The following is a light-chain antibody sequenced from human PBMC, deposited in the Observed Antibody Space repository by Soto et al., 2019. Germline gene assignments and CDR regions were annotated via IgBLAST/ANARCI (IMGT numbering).Light chain of an antibody. CDR2: GAS. V-gene: IGKV3-20*01. Sequence: EIVLTQSPGTLSLSPGERATLSCRASQSVSSSSYLAWYQQKPGQAPRLLIYGASSRATGNPDRFSGSGSATDFPLNISKLEAEDFAVYYCRQYGSSPSYTFGQGTKLEIK. CDR3: RQYGSSPSYT. CDR1: QSVSSSSY. J-gene: IGKJ2*01.